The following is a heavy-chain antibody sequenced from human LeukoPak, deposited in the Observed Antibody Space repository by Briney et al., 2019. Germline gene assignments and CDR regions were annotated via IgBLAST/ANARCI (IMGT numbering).Heavy chain of an antibody. J-gene: IGHJ4*02. Sequence: GGTLTLSCDASGFTFSGYSMNWLRQAPGKGLEWVLYISSSSSPIYYADSVKGRFSISRDNAKNSLYLQMNSLRAEDTAVYYCARGSAGTRVYDYWGQGTLVTVSS. CDR3: ARGSAGTRVYDY. D-gene: IGHD6-13*01. V-gene: IGHV3-48*01. CDR2: ISSSSSPI. CDR1: GFTFSGYS.